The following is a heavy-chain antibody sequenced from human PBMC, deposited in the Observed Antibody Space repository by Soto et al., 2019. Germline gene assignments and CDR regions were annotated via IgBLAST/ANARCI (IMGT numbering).Heavy chain of an antibody. V-gene: IGHV2-26*01. CDR1: GFSLTTARMG. D-gene: IGHD3-3*01. J-gene: IGHJ6*02. CDR3: ARVIYGFCAHNFYGLDV. Sequence: QVTLKESGPVLVKPTETLTLTCNVSGFSLTTARMGVTWIRQSPGKALALVAQIFWNDEITYSTSMKNRLTSSKDTSKRQVVLTMSNLGPVDTATYYCARVIYGFCAHNFYGLDVWGQGTPVTVSS. CDR2: IFWNDEI.